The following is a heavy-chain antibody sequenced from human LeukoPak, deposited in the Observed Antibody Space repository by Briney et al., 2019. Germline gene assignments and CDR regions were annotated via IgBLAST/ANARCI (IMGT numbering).Heavy chain of an antibody. CDR2: INHSGST. V-gene: IGHV4-34*01. J-gene: IGHJ6*03. CDR1: GGSFSGHY. CDR3: ARVKDPGGYYYYYYMDI. Sequence: PSEILSLTCAVCGGSFSGHYWTWIRQPPGKGLEWIGEINHSGSTNYNPSLKSRVTISVDTSKNQFSLKVSSVTAADTAVYYCARVKDPGGYYYYYYMDIWGKGNTVTVSS. D-gene: IGHD3-16*01.